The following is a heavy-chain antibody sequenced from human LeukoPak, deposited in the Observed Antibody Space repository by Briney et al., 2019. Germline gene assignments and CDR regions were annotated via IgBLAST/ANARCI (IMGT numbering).Heavy chain of an antibody. CDR1: GFTFSSYG. Sequence: GGSLRLSCAASGFTFSSYGMHWVRQAPGKGLEWVAVISYEGSNKYYADSVEGRFTISRDNSKNTLDLQMNSLRAEDTAVYYCAGGNWGDYYYYGMDVWGQGTTVTVSS. J-gene: IGHJ6*02. V-gene: IGHV3-30*03. D-gene: IGHD4-23*01. CDR2: ISYEGSNK. CDR3: AGGNWGDYYYYGMDV.